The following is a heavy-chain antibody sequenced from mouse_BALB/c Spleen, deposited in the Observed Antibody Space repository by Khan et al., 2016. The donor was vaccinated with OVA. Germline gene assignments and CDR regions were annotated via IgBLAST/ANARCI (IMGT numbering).Heavy chain of an antibody. J-gene: IGHJ1*01. V-gene: IGHV3-6*02. CDR2: ISYDGSN. CDR1: GYSITSGYY. Sequence: EVQLQESGPGLVKPSQSLSLTCSVTGYSITSGYYWNWIRQFPGNKLEWMGYISYDGSNNYNPSLKNRISITRDTSKNQFFLKLNSVTTEDTATYYCARDYRTQYFDVWGAGTSVTVSS. CDR3: ARDYRTQYFDV. D-gene: IGHD3-1*01.